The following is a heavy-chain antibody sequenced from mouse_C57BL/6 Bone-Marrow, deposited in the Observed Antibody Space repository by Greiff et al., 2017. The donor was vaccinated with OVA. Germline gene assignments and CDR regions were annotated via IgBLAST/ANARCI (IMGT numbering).Heavy chain of an antibody. V-gene: IGHV1-54*01. CDR3: ARRSNYPMDY. CDR2: INPGSGGT. J-gene: IGHJ4*01. D-gene: IGHD2-5*01. CDR1: GYAFTNYL. Sequence: QVQLQQSGAELVRPGTSVKVSCKASGYAFTNYLIEWVKQSPGQGLEWIGVINPGSGGTNYNEKFKGKATLTADKSSSTAYMQLSSLTSEDSAVYFCARRSNYPMDYWGQGTSVTVSS.